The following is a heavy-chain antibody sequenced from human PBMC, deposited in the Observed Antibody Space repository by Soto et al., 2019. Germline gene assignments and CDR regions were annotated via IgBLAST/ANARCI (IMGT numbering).Heavy chain of an antibody. J-gene: IGHJ4*02. CDR2: ITESGDGT. D-gene: IGHD3-16*01. V-gene: IGHV3-23*01. CDR3: ATSIGALNEY. CDR1: GFTFSSSA. Sequence: PGGSRRLSCLTSGFTFSSSAMTWVRQAPGKGLDWVSAITESGDGTFYADSVKGRFTISRDNSKNTLFLQMNSLTIEDTALYYCATSIGALNEYWGQGILVTVSS.